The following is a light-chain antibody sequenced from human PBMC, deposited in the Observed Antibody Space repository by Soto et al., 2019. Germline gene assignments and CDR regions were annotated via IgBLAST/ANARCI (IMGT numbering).Light chain of an antibody. CDR3: QTWVTDIHYV. J-gene: IGLJ1*01. Sequence: QPVLTQSPSASASLGASVKLTCTLRSGHSSYAIAWHQQQPEKGPRYLMKLNSDGSHSKGDGIPDRFSGSSSGAERYLAIASLQSEDEADYYWQTWVTDIHYVFGTGTKLTVL. V-gene: IGLV4-69*01. CDR2: LNSDGSH. CDR1: SGHSSYA.